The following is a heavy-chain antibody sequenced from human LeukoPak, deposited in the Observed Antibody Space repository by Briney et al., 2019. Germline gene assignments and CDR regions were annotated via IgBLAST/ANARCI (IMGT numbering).Heavy chain of an antibody. D-gene: IGHD5-18*01. V-gene: IGHV3-7*05. CDR3: TTVAWTQLWSIDF. CDR1: GFSFSSSW. Sequence: PGGSLRLSCVASGFSFSSSWMNWVRQAPGKGLEWVASIKEDGSQKLCVDSVKGRFTIPRDNAKNSLYLQMNSLKTEDTAVYYCTTVAWTQLWSIDFWGQGTLVTVSS. J-gene: IGHJ4*02. CDR2: IKEDGSQK.